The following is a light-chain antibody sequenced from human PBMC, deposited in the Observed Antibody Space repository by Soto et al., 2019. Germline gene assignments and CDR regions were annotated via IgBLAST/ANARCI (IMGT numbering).Light chain of an antibody. J-gene: IGKJ2*01. V-gene: IGKV2-24*01. CDR1: QSLVHSDGRTY. CDR3: MQATHYQPYT. Sequence: VLTQTPLSSPVTLGQPASISCRSSQSLVHSDGRTYLNWLHQRPGQPPRLVIYKVSNRFSGVPDRFRGSGAGTDFTLKISRVEAEDVGIYYCMQATHYQPYTFGQGTKLEIK. CDR2: KVS.